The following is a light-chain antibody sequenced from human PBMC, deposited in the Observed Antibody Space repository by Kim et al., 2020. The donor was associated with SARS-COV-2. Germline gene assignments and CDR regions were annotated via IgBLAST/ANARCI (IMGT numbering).Light chain of an antibody. V-gene: IGLV4-60*03. J-gene: IGLJ3*02. CDR1: RRHRIFI. CDR2: LDGGGGH. Sequence: SVQLPCTLSRRHRIFIISSLQHHPGQAPPSLMKLDGGGGHNKGSGVPDRFSGSSSGAARYLTISTLQSEDDADYYCATWDSNTQVFGGGTQLTVL. CDR3: ATWDSNTQV.